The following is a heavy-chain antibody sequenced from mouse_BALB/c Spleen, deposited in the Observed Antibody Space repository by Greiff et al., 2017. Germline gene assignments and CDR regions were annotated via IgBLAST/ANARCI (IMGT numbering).Heavy chain of an antibody. J-gene: IGHJ4*01. Sequence: DVKLVESGGGLVKPGWSLKLSCAASGFTFSSYAMSWVRQTPEKRLEWVASISSGGSTYYPDSVKGRFTISRDNARNILYLQMSSLRSEDTAMYYCARGYRYDAVDYWGQGTSVTVSS. CDR1: GFTFSSYA. CDR3: ARGYRYDAVDY. CDR2: ISSGGST. V-gene: IGHV5-6-5*01. D-gene: IGHD2-14*01.